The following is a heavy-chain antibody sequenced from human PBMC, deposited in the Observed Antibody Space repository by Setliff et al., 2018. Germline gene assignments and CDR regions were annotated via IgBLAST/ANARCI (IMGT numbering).Heavy chain of an antibody. J-gene: IGHJ4*02. Sequence: GGSLRLSCVASGFTFGSYAMSWVRQTPGKGLEWVSTISGSSVDTYYVDSVKGRFAISRDNSKNTLSLQMNSLRAEDTAVYYCAKDFRDLGYSDYWGQGTLVTVSS. CDR2: ISGSSVDT. CDR1: GFTFGSYA. V-gene: IGHV3-23*01. CDR3: AKDFRDLGYSDY.